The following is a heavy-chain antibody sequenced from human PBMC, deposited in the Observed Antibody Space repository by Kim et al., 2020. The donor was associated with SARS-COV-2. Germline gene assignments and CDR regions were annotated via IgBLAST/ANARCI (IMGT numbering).Heavy chain of an antibody. J-gene: IGHJ5*02. CDR2: INHSGST. CDR1: GGSFSGYY. D-gene: IGHD3-10*01. V-gene: IGHV4-34*01. CDR3: ARVGGSGYNWFDP. Sequence: SETLSLTCAVYGGSFSGYYWSWIRQPPGKGLEWIGEINHSGSTNYSPSLKSRVTILSDTSKSQVSLKLSSVTAADTAVYYCARVGGSGYNWFDPWGQGTL.